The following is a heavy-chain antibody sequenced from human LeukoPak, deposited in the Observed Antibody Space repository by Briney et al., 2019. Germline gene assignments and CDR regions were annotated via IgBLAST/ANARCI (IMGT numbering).Heavy chain of an antibody. D-gene: IGHD3-9*01. Sequence: PGGSLRLSCAASGFTFTSYEMNWVRQAPGKGLEWVSYISSSGTTIYYADSVKGRFTISRHNAKNSLFLQMNSLRADDTAVYYCVKDHGWLLYSWGQGTLVTVSS. CDR1: GFTFTSYE. V-gene: IGHV3-48*03. CDR2: ISSSGTTI. J-gene: IGHJ4*02. CDR3: VKDHGWLLYS.